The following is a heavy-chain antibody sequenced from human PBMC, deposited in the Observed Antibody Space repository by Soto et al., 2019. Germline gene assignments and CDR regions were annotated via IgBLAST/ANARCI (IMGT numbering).Heavy chain of an antibody. CDR1: GFTFSTYW. D-gene: IGHD3-16*01. CDR2: IKEDGSEA. V-gene: IGHV3-7*05. Sequence: EVQLVESGGGLVQPGGSLRLSCAASGFTFSTYWMNWVRQAPGKGLEWVANIKEDGSEAYYVDSVKGRFTISRDNAKNSLDLEINSLRGEETAVYYCARDWGAPGRGSALGYYYHFGMDVWGQGTTVTVPS. J-gene: IGHJ6*02. CDR3: ARDWGAPGRGSALGYYYHFGMDV.